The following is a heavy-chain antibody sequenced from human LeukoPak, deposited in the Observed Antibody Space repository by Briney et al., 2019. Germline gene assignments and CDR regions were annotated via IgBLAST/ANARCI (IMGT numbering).Heavy chain of an antibody. Sequence: QPGGSLRLSCAASGFTFSSYAMGWVRQAPGKGLEWVSAISGSGGSTYYADSVKGRFTISRDNSKNTLYLQMNSLRAEDTAVYYCAKFTMIVVVITHFDYWGQGTLVTVSS. V-gene: IGHV3-23*01. J-gene: IGHJ4*02. CDR1: GFTFSSYA. CDR3: AKFTMIVVVITHFDY. D-gene: IGHD3-22*01. CDR2: ISGSGGST.